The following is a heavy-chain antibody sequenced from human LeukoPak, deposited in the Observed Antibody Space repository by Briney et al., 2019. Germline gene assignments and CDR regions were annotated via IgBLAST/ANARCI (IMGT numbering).Heavy chain of an antibody. CDR3: ATSPTMVRAPVGMDV. D-gene: IGHD3-10*01. CDR1: GYTLTELS. J-gene: IGHJ6*02. Sequence: ASVKVSCKVSGYTLTELSMHWLRQAPGKGLEWMGGFDPEDGETIYAQKFQGRVTMTEDTSTDTAYMELSSLRSEDTAVYYCATSPTMVRAPVGMDVWGQGTTVTVSS. V-gene: IGHV1-24*01. CDR2: FDPEDGET.